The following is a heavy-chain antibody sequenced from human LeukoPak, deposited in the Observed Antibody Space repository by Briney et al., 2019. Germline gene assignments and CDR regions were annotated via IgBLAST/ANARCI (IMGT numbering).Heavy chain of an antibody. CDR2: IYPGDSDT. J-gene: IGHJ4*02. D-gene: IGHD3-10*01. Sequence: GESLQISCKGSGYSFTSYWIGWVRQMPGKGLEWMGIIYPGDSDTRYSPSFQGQVTISADKSISTAYLQWSSLKASDTAMYYCARSSIDYYGSGSPFDYWGQGTLVTVSS. CDR1: GYSFTSYW. V-gene: IGHV5-51*01. CDR3: ARSSIDYYGSGSPFDY.